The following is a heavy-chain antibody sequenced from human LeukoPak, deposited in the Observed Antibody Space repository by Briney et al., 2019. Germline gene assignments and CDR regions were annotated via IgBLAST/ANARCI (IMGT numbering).Heavy chain of an antibody. CDR2: IYSGGST. CDR1: GFTVNSNY. J-gene: IGHJ4*02. CDR3: ARDEPGYGEFLLY. D-gene: IGHD3-10*01. Sequence: AGGSLRLSCAASGFTVNSNYMSWVRQAPGKGLEWVSVIYSGGSTYYADSVKGRFTISRDNSKNTLYLQMNSLRAEDTAVYYCARDEPGYGEFLLYWGQGTLVTVSS. V-gene: IGHV3-53*01.